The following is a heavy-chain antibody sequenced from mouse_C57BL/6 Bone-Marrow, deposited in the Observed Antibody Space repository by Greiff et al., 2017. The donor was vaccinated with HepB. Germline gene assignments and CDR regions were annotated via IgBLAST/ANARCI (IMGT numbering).Heavy chain of an antibody. V-gene: IGHV1-81*01. CDR2: IYPRSGNT. D-gene: IGHD1-1*01. J-gene: IGHJ2*01. CDR1: GYTFTSYG. Sequence: VQLKESGAELARPGASVKLSCKASGYTFTSYGISWVKQRTGQGLEWIGEIYPRSGNTYYNEKFKGKATLTADKSSSTAYMELRSLTSEDSAVYFCARSDYYGFYFDYWGQGTTLTVSS. CDR3: ARSDYYGFYFDY.